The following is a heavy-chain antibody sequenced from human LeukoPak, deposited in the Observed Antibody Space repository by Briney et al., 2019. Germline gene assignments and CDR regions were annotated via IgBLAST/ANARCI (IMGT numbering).Heavy chain of an antibody. V-gene: IGHV3-30*18. J-gene: IGHJ4*02. Sequence: GGSLRLSCAASGFTFSSYAMHWVRQAPGKGLEWVAVISYDGSNKYYADSVKGRFTISRDNSKNTLYLQMNSLRAEDTAVYYCAKDRIGGYNYDYFDYWGQGTLVTVSS. CDR2: ISYDGSNK. CDR3: AKDRIGGYNYDYFDY. D-gene: IGHD5-24*01. CDR1: GFTFSSYA.